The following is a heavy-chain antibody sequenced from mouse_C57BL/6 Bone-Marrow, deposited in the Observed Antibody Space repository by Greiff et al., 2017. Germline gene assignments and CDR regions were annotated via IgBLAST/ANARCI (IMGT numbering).Heavy chain of an antibody. CDR2: INPYNGGT. Sequence: EVQLKQSGPVLVKPGASVKMSCKASGYTFTDYYMNWVKQSHGKSLEWIGVINPYNGGTSSNQKFKGKATLTVDTSSSTAYMELNSLTSEDSAVYCCADGSSPYYFDYWGQGTTLTVSS. V-gene: IGHV1-19*01. D-gene: IGHD1-1*01. J-gene: IGHJ2*01. CDR1: GYTFTDYY. CDR3: ADGSSPYYFDY.